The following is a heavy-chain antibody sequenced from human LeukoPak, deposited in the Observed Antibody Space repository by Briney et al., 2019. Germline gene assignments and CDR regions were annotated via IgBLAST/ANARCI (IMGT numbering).Heavy chain of an antibody. D-gene: IGHD6-6*01. CDR3: ARGTIARLGPFDC. J-gene: IGHJ4*02. CDR1: GFTVSSDY. CDR2: IYSGGST. Sequence: GGSLRLSCAASGFTVSSDYMSWVRQASGKGLEWVSVIYSGGSTFYADPVKGRFTISRDNSKNTLHLQMNSLRVEDTAIYYCARGTIARLGPFDCWGQGTLVIVSS. V-gene: IGHV3-53*01.